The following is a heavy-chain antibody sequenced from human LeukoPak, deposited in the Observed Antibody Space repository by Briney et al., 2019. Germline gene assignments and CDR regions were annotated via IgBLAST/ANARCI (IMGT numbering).Heavy chain of an antibody. V-gene: IGHV4-4*07. CDR1: GASISNYF. CDR2: VYASGSA. D-gene: IGHD3-16*01. J-gene: IGHJ6*02. CDR3: ARDWGNV. Sequence: SETLSLTCTVSGASISNYFWSWIQQPAGKRLEWIGRVYASGSANYNPSFESRATMSIDTSMSQFSLTLSSMTAADTAVYFCARDWGNVWGQGTTVTVSS.